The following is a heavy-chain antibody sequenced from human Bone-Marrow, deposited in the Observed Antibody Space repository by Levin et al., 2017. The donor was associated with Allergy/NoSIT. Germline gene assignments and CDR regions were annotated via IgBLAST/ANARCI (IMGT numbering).Heavy chain of an antibody. CDR3: ARNPYSSSWYFVDY. CDR1: GGSISSYY. CDR2: IYYSGST. J-gene: IGHJ4*02. Sequence: ASETLSLTCTVSGGSISSYYWSWIRQPPGKGLEWIGYIYYSGSTNYSPSLKSRVTISVDTSKNQFSLKLSSVTAADTAVYYCARNPYSSSWYFVDYWGQGTLVTVSS. D-gene: IGHD6-13*01. V-gene: IGHV4-59*01.